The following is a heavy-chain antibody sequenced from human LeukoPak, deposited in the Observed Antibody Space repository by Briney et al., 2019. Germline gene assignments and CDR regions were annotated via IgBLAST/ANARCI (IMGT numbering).Heavy chain of an antibody. CDR2: ISYDGSNK. Sequence: GRSLRLSCAASGFNFSTYAMHWVRQAPGEGLEWVAVISYDGSNKYHADSVKGRLTISRDNSKNTLYLQMNSLRAEDTAVYYCAKTIRGVTTMDCWGQGTLVTVSS. V-gene: IGHV3-30*18. CDR1: GFNFSTYA. CDR3: AKTIRGVTTMDC. J-gene: IGHJ4*02. D-gene: IGHD3-10*01.